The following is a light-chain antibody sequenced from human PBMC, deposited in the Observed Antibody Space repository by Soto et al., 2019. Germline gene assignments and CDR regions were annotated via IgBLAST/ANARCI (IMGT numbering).Light chain of an antibody. CDR2: AAS. J-gene: IGKJ2*01. Sequence: AIRMTQSPSSFSASTGDRVTITCRASQGISSYLAWYQQKPGKAPKLLIYAASTLQSWVPSRDSSSGSRTDFTLTISCLQTEDFATYYYQQYYSYPYTCGRGNMLEIK. CDR3: QQYYSYPYT. CDR1: QGISSY. V-gene: IGKV1-8*01.